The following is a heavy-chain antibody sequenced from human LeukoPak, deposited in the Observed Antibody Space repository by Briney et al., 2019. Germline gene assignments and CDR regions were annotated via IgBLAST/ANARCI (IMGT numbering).Heavy chain of an antibody. CDR3: AKKSGNPSGWFDP. CDR1: GFTFSSYA. J-gene: IGHJ5*02. CDR2: ISGSGGGT. Sequence: GGSLRLSCAASGFTFSSYAMTWVRQAPGKGLEWVSTISGSGGGTYYADSAKGRFTISRDNSKNTLYLQMNSLRAEDTAVYYCAKKSGNPSGWFDPWGQGTLVTVSS. V-gene: IGHV3-23*01. D-gene: IGHD1-1*01.